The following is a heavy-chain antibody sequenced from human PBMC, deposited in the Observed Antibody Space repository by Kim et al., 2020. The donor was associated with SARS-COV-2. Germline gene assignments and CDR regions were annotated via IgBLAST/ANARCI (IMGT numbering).Heavy chain of an antibody. CDR2: ISGSGGST. CDR1: GFTFSSYA. CDR3: ANTNKGRAGTTQYYYSYMDV. D-gene: IGHD1-1*01. Sequence: GGSLRLSCAASGFTFSSYAMSWVRQAPGKGLEWVSAISGSGGSTYYADSVKGRFTISRDNSKNTLYLQMNSLRDEDTAVYYCANTNKGRAGTTQYYYSYMDVWGKGTTVTVSS. V-gene: IGHV3-23*01. J-gene: IGHJ6*03.